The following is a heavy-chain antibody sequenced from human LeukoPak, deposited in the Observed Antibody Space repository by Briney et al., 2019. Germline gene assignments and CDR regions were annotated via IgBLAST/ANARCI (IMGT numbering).Heavy chain of an antibody. V-gene: IGHV1-46*01. CDR3: ARDPQYLLPVN. Sequence: SVTVSCKASGYTFTSNYMHWVRQPPGQGLEWMGIINPSGCSTSYAQKFQGRVTMTRDTSTSTVYMELSSLRSEDTAVYYCARDPQYLLPVNWGQGTLVTVSS. CDR1: GYTFTSNY. J-gene: IGHJ4*02. CDR2: INPSGCST. D-gene: IGHD4-11*01.